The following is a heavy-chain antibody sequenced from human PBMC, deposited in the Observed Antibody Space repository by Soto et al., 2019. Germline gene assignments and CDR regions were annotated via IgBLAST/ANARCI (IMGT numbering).Heavy chain of an antibody. CDR3: VKDESINWYSGHFRH. J-gene: IGHJ1*01. CDR2: INWNSGSI. CDR1: GFTFDDYA. Sequence: EVQLVESGGGLVQPGRYLRLSCAASGFTFDDYAMHWVRQVPGKGLEWVSGINWNSGSIGYGDSVKVRFAISRDNAKNSLHLQMNSLSAEDPAFYYCVKDESINWYSGHFRHWGQGTLVTVS. D-gene: IGHD6-13*01. V-gene: IGHV3-9*01.